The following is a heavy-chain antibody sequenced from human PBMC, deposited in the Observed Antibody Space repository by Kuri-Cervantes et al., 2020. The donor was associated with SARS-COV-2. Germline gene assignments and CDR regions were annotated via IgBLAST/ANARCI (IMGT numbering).Heavy chain of an antibody. CDR2: VRPDGNSK. Sequence: GESLKISCAASGFTFTDYWMSWVRQAPGKGLEWVGNVRPDGNSKGYVDAVKGRFTISRDNAKNSLYLQMDSLSAEDMAVYYCARDDRAGHFDVWGQGTMVTVSS. J-gene: IGHJ3*01. V-gene: IGHV3-7*03. CDR3: ARDDRAGHFDV. D-gene: IGHD3-10*01. CDR1: GFTFTDYW.